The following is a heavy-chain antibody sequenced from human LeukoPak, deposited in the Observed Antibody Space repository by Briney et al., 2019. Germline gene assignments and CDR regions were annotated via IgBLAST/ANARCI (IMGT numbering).Heavy chain of an antibody. CDR2: MNPNSGNT. J-gene: IGHJ4*02. V-gene: IGHV1-8*01. CDR1: GYIFTNYD. Sequence: GASVKVSCKASGYIFTNYDINWVRQATGRGLEWMGWMNPNSGNTGFAQKFQGRVTMTRNTSKSTAYMELSSLTSEDTAVYYCARARGYSYGHSDYWGQGTLVTVSS. CDR3: ARARGYSYGHSDY. D-gene: IGHD5-18*01.